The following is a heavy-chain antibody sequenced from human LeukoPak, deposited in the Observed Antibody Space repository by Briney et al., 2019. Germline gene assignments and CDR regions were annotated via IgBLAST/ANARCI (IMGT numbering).Heavy chain of an antibody. CDR1: GYTFTSYG. Sequence: GASVNVSCKASGYTFTSYGISWVRQAPGQGLESMGWMSAYNSNTNYAQKLQGRVTMTHETSPTTAYMELRSLRSDATALYYCARVHSSGYYWDFDYWGQGTLVTVSS. D-gene: IGHD3-22*01. V-gene: IGHV1-18*01. CDR3: ARVHSSGYYWDFDY. J-gene: IGHJ4*02. CDR2: MSAYNSNT.